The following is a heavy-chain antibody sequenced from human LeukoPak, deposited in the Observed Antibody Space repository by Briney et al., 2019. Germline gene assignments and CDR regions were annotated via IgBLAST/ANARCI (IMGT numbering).Heavy chain of an antibody. Sequence: GGSLRLSCAASGFTFSSYWMTWFRQAPGKGLEWVASINQDGSEKYYVDSVKGRFTISRDNAKYSLYLQMNSLRAEDTAVYYCAREYYYDSSGSDYGGQRTLVTVSS. CDR2: INQDGSEK. CDR3: AREYYYDSSGSDY. V-gene: IGHV3-7*04. D-gene: IGHD3-22*01. CDR1: GFTFSSYW. J-gene: IGHJ4*02.